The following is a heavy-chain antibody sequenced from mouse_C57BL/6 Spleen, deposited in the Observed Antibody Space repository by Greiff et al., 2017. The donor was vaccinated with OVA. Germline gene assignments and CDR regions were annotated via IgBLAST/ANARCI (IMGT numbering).Heavy chain of an antibody. Sequence: EVQGVESGGGLVKPGGSLKLSCAASGFTFSDYGMHWVRQAPEKGLEWVAYISSGSSTIYYADTVKGRFTISRDNAKNTLFLQMTSLRSEDTAMYYCARGTGTSWYFDVWGTGTTVTVSS. D-gene: IGHD4-1*01. V-gene: IGHV5-17*01. CDR1: GFTFSDYG. CDR3: ARGTGTSWYFDV. J-gene: IGHJ1*03. CDR2: ISSGSSTI.